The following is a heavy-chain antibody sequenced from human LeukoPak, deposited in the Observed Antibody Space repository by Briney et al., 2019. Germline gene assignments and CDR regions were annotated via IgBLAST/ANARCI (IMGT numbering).Heavy chain of an antibody. CDR1: GLPSRTYW. V-gene: IGHV4-34*01. CDR2: MNHSGST. CDR3: ARTIEEAGSSGHKDY. J-gene: IGHJ4*02. Sequence: LSLSCAVSGLPSRTYWTSWIRQPPTRGLEWSGEMNHSGSTNYNPSLKSRVTISVNTSKNQFSLKLSSLTAADTAVYYGARTIEEAGSSGHKDYWGQGTLVTVSS. D-gene: IGHD6-13*01.